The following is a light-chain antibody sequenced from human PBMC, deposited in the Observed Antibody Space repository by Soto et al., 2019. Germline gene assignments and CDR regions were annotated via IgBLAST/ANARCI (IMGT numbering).Light chain of an antibody. J-gene: IGKJ4*01. Sequence: EIVLKQSPDTLSLSPGERATLSCRASQSVRSNYLAWYQQKPGQAPRFLIYDASSRATGIPDRFSGSGSGTDVTLTISRLEPQDFAVYYCQQYGSTPLTFGGGTKVYIK. CDR3: QQYGSTPLT. CDR2: DAS. CDR1: QSVRSNY. V-gene: IGKV3-20*01.